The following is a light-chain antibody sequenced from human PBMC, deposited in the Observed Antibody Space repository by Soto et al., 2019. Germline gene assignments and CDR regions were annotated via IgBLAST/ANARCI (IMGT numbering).Light chain of an antibody. Sequence: QSALTQPPSVSGSPGQSVAISCTGTSSDVGSNNRVSWYQQPPGSAPKLIIYDVSNGPSGIPDRFSGSKSANTASLTISGLQTEDEADYYCSSYTTSNTYVFGTGTKVTVL. V-gene: IGLV2-18*02. CDR1: SSDVGSNNR. CDR3: SSYTTSNTYV. CDR2: DVS. J-gene: IGLJ1*01.